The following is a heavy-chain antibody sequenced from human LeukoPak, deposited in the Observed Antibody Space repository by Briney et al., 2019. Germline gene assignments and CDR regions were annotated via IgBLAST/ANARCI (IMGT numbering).Heavy chain of an antibody. CDR3: AREEYDSSGYYPSIDY. Sequence: SETLSLTCTVSGGSISSYYWSWLRQPAGKGLEWIGRIYTSGSTNYNPSLKSRVTMSVDTSKNQFSLKLSSVTAADTAVYYCAREEYDSSGYYPSIDYWGQGTLVTVSS. D-gene: IGHD3-22*01. J-gene: IGHJ4*02. CDR1: GGSISSYY. CDR2: IYTSGST. V-gene: IGHV4-4*07.